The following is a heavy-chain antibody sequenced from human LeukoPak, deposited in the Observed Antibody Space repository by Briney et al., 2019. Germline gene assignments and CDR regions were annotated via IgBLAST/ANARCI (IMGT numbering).Heavy chain of an antibody. D-gene: IGHD1-14*01. Sequence: GGSLRLSCAASGFTFSSYAMSWVRQAPGKGLEWVAVISYDGSNKYYADSVKGRFTISRDNSKNTLYLQMNSLRAEDTAVYYCARVFSPRPDYYYYYYMDVWGKGTTVTVSS. CDR1: GFTFSSYA. CDR2: ISYDGSNK. J-gene: IGHJ6*03. CDR3: ARVFSPRPDYYYYYYMDV. V-gene: IGHV3-30*04.